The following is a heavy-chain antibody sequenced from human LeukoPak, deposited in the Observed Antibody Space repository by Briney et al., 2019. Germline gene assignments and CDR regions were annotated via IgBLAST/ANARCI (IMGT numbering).Heavy chain of an antibody. CDR3: ARGAILRYFDWLSPYYGMDV. Sequence: QPGGSLRLSCAASGFTFSSYEMNWVRQAPGKGLEWVSYISSSGSTIYYADSVKGRFTISRDNAENSLYLQMNSLRAEDTAVYYCARGAILRYFDWLSPYYGMDVWGKGTTVTVSS. J-gene: IGHJ6*04. V-gene: IGHV3-48*03. CDR1: GFTFSSYE. D-gene: IGHD3-9*01. CDR2: ISSSGSTI.